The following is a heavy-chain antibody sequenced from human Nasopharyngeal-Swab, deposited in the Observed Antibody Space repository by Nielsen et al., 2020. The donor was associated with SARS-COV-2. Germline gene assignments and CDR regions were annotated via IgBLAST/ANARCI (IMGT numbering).Heavy chain of an antibody. J-gene: IGHJ5*02. CDR2: ISGDGGST. Sequence: LSFTCAASGFTFDDYAMHWVRQAPGKGLEWVSLISGDGGSTYYADSVKGRFTISRDNSKNSLYLQMNSLRTEDTALYYCAKDPRGAVAGSTWGQGTLVTVSS. CDR3: AKDPRGAVAGST. V-gene: IGHV3-43*02. D-gene: IGHD6-19*01. CDR1: GFTFDDYA.